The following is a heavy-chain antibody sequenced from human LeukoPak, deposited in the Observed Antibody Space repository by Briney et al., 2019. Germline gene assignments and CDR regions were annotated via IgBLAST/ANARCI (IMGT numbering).Heavy chain of an antibody. CDR3: AREWIVVVPAAARGGSSHNWFDP. CDR2: INPIFGTA. D-gene: IGHD2-2*01. CDR1: GGTFSSYA. Sequence: ASVKVSCKASGGTFSSYAISWVRQAPGQGLEWMGGINPIFGTANYAQKFQGRVTITTDESTSTAYMELSSLRSEDTAVYYCAREWIVVVPAAARGGSSHNWFDPWGQGTLVTVSS. V-gene: IGHV1-69*05. J-gene: IGHJ5*02.